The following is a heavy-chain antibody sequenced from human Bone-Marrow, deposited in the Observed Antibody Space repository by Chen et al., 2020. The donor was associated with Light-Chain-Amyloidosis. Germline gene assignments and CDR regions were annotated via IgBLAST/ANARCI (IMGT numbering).Heavy chain of an antibody. CDR2: VGRGGDNA. CDR3: TLPGGD. CDR1: GFSFSNYA. J-gene: IGHJ1*01. D-gene: IGHD2-15*01. Sequence: DVKLAESGGSLVQPGGSMRLSCAGSGFSFSNYAMSWVRQAQGKGLEWVSGVGRGGDNAYYADSVKGRFIISRDNPKKTLYLQMNSLRSEDTAVYYCTLPGGDWGQGTLVTVSS. V-gene: IGHV3-23*04.